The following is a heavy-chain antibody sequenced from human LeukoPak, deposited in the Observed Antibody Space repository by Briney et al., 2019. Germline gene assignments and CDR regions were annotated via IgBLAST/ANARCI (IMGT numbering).Heavy chain of an antibody. CDR1: GFTFSTFW. V-gene: IGHV3-74*01. CDR2: ISSDGSST. Sequence: PGGSLRLSCAASGFTFSTFWMHWVRQTPGKGLVWVSRISSDGSSTTYADSVKGRFTISRDNSKNTLYLQMHSLRAEDTAVYYCAKKEPSGSYSTFDYWGQGTLVTVSS. D-gene: IGHD1-26*01. CDR3: AKKEPSGSYSTFDY. J-gene: IGHJ4*02.